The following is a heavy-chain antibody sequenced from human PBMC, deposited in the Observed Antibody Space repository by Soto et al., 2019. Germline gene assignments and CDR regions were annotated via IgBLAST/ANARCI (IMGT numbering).Heavy chain of an antibody. D-gene: IGHD2-21*02. Sequence: SETLSITCIVSGESISSSSYYWGWIRQPPGKGLEWIGSIYYSGRTYYNPSFKSRVTISIDTSKNQFSLKISSVTATDTAVYYCARQRTTVVTQAYFDHWGQGALVTVSS. CDR3: ARQRTTVVTQAYFDH. CDR1: GESISSSSYY. J-gene: IGHJ4*02. CDR2: IYYSGRT. V-gene: IGHV4-39*01.